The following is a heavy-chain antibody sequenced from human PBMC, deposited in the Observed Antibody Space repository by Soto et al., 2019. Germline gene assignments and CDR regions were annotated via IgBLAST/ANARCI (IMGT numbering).Heavy chain of an antibody. Sequence: PSETLSLTCTVSGFSIGSGGFYWSWLRQHPEKGLEWVGYIYYSGNTYYSPSLKSRVTISVDTSKNQFSLKLSSVTAADTAVYYCARDKLTGLYNWFDPWGQGTLVTVSS. CDR1: GFSIGSGGFY. J-gene: IGHJ5*02. CDR3: ARDKLTGLYNWFDP. D-gene: IGHD3-10*01. V-gene: IGHV4-31*03. CDR2: IYYSGNT.